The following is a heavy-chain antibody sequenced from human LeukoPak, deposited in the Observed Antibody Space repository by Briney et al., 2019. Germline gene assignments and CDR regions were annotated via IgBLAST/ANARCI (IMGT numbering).Heavy chain of an antibody. D-gene: IGHD2-15*01. CDR1: GFTFSSYA. CDR3: AKGGPNCSGGSCYYYYYMDV. J-gene: IGHJ6*03. V-gene: IGHV3-23*01. Sequence: PGGSLRLSCAASGFTFSSYAMSWVRQAPGKGLEWVSAISGSGGSTYYADSVKGRFTISRDNSKNTLYLQMNSLRAEDTAVYYCAKGGPNCSGGSCYYYYYMDVWGKGTTVTASS. CDR2: ISGSGGST.